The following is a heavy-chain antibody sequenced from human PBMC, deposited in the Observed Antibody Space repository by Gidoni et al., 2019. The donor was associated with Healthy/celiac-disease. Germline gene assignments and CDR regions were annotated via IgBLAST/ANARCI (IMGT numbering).Heavy chain of an antibody. Sequence: EVQLVESGGGLVQPGRSPRLSCAASGFTFDDYAMHWVRQAPGKGLEWVSGISWNSGSIGYADSVKGRFTISRDNAKNSLYLQMNSLRAEDTALYYCAKDSNSYGFQFDYWGQGTLVTVSS. CDR2: ISWNSGSI. D-gene: IGHD5-18*01. CDR3: AKDSNSYGFQFDY. V-gene: IGHV3-9*01. J-gene: IGHJ4*02. CDR1: GFTFDDYA.